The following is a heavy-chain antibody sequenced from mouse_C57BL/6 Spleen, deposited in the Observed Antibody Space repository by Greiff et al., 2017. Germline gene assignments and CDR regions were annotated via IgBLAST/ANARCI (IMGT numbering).Heavy chain of an antibody. V-gene: IGHV7-3*01. CDR2: IRNKANGYTT. Sequence: VQLKESGGGLVQPGGSLSLSCAASGFTFTDYYMSWVRQTPGKALEWLGFIRNKANGYTTEYSASVKGRFTISRDNSQSSLYLQMNALSAEDSATYYCAIGIYYGYGEYAMDYWGQGTSVTVSS. CDR3: AIGIYYGYGEYAMDY. J-gene: IGHJ4*01. CDR1: GFTFTDYY. D-gene: IGHD2-2*01.